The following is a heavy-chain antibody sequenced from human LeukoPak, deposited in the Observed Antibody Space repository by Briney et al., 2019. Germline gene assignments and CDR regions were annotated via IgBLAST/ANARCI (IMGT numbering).Heavy chain of an antibody. Sequence: ASVKVSCKASGYTFTSYGISWVRQAPGQGLEWMGWISAYNGNTNYAQKLQDRVTMTTDTSTSTAYMELRSLRSDDTAAYYCARDQGYYGSGTLTYWGQGTLVTVSS. D-gene: IGHD3-10*01. V-gene: IGHV1-18*01. CDR1: GYTFTSYG. CDR3: ARDQGYYGSGTLTY. J-gene: IGHJ4*02. CDR2: ISAYNGNT.